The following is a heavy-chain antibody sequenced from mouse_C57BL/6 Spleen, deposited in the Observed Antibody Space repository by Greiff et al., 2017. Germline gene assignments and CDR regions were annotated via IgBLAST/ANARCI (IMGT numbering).Heavy chain of an antibody. CDR1: GFTFSSYA. Sequence: EVKLMESGGGLVKPGGSLKLSCAASGFTFSSYAMSWVRQTPEKRLEWVATISDGGSYTYYPDNVKGRFTISRDNAKNNLDLQMSHLKSEDTAMYYCAREGTTVVNYFDYWGQGTTLTVSS. J-gene: IGHJ2*01. D-gene: IGHD1-1*01. CDR3: AREGTTVVNYFDY. CDR2: ISDGGSYT. V-gene: IGHV5-4*01.